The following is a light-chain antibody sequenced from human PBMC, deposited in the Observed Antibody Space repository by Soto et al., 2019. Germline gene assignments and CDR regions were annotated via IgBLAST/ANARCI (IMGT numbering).Light chain of an antibody. CDR3: QQYGSSSST. Sequence: EIVLTQSPGTLSLSPGERATLSCRASQSVSSSYLAWYQQKPGQAPTLLIYGASSRATGIPDRFSGSGSGTDFTLTISRLEPEDFPVYYCQQYGSSSSTFGQGTKVEIK. CDR2: GAS. CDR1: QSVSSSY. J-gene: IGKJ1*01. V-gene: IGKV3-20*01.